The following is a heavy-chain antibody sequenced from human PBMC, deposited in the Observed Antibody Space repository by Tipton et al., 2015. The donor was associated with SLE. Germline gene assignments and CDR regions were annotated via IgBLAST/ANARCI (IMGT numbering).Heavy chain of an antibody. CDR3: ARSVTLRWPLDY. J-gene: IGHJ4*02. V-gene: IGHV4-59*12. D-gene: IGHD4-23*01. CDR2: IYYSGSTNYSGST. Sequence: LRLSCTVSGGSISSYYWSWIRQPPGKGLEWIGYIYYSGSTNYSGSTNYNPSLKSRVTISLDTSKNQFSLKLSSVTAADTAVYYCARSVTLRWPLDYWGQGTLVTVSS. CDR1: GGSISSYY.